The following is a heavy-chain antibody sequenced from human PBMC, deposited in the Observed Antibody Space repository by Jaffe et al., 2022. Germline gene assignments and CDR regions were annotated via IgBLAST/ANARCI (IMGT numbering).Heavy chain of an antibody. Sequence: EVQLVQSGAEVKKPGESLKISCKGSGYSFTSYWIGWVRQMPGKGLEWMGIIYPGDSDTRYSPSFQGQVTISADKSISTAYLQWSSLKASDTAMYYCVRHLRSSSWYSYFQHWGQGTLVTVSS. CDR3: VRHLRSSSWYSYFQH. D-gene: IGHD6-13*01. CDR2: IYPGDSDT. J-gene: IGHJ1*01. CDR1: GYSFTSYW. V-gene: IGHV5-51*01.